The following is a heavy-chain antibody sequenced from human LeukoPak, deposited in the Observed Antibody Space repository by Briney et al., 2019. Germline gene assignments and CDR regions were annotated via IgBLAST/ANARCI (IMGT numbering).Heavy chain of an antibody. CDR2: INPRGST. V-gene: IGHV4-34*01. D-gene: IGHD5-18*01. CDR1: GGSLSDHY. J-gene: IGHJ4*02. CDR3: ARARGYSSLGAFDY. Sequence: SETLSLTCAVYGGSLSDHYWSWFRQPPGKGLEWIGEINPRGSTIYNPSLKSRVTISVDTSKNQFSLKVSSVTAADTAVYYCARARGYSSLGAFDYWGQGTLVTVSS.